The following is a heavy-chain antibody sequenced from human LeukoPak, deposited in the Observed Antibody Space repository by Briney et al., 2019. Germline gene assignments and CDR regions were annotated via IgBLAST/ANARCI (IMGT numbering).Heavy chain of an antibody. J-gene: IGHJ5*02. CDR3: ARVINCSSTSCYLVWFDP. Sequence: PSETLSLTCTVSGGSISSGGYYWSWIRQHPGKGLEWIGYIYYSGSTYYNPSLKSRVTISVDTSKNQFSLKLSSVTAADTAVYYCARVINCSSTSCYLVWFDPWGQGTLVTVSS. CDR1: GGSISSGGYY. CDR2: IYYSGST. V-gene: IGHV4-31*03. D-gene: IGHD2-2*01.